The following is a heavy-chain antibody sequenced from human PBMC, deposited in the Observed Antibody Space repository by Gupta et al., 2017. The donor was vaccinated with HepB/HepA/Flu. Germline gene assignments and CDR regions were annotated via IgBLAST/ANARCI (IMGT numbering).Heavy chain of an antibody. J-gene: IGHJ5*02. CDR2: IKPKIDGGTT. Sequence: ELQLVESGGGLVNPGGPLRLSCAASGFTFSNAWMNWVPQAPGKGLEWVGRIKPKIDGGTTDYAAPVKGRFTISRDDSKNTLFLQMNSLKTEDTGVYYCTREGCSSTTCYDAWFDPWGQGTLVTVSS. V-gene: IGHV3-15*01. D-gene: IGHD2-2*01. CDR1: GFTFSNAW. CDR3: TREGCSSTTCYDAWFDP.